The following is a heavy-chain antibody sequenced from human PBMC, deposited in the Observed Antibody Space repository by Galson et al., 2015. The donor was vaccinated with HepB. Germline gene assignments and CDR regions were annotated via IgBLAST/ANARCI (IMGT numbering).Heavy chain of an antibody. CDR2: ISSTSNTI. V-gene: IGHV3-48*03. D-gene: IGHD3-3*01. J-gene: IGHJ6*02. Sequence: SLRLSCAASGFTFSSYEMNWVRQAPGKGLEWVSYISSTSNTIYHADSVKGRFTVSRDNAKNSLYLQMNSLRAEDTAVYYCARGLVGFWGMDVWGHGTTVTVSS. CDR1: GFTFSSYE. CDR3: ARGLVGFWGMDV.